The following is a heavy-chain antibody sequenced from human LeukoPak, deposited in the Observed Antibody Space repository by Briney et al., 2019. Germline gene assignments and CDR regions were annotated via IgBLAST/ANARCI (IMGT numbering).Heavy chain of an antibody. Sequence: GGSLRLSCAASGFTFSDFYMTWIRQAPGKGLEWVANIKQDGSEKYYVDSVKGRFTISRDNAKNSLYLQMNSLRAEDTAVYYCARASTDITNLDYWGQGTLVTVSS. CDR3: ARASTDITNLDY. J-gene: IGHJ4*02. V-gene: IGHV3-7*03. CDR1: GFTFSDFY. CDR2: IKQDGSEK. D-gene: IGHD3-3*01.